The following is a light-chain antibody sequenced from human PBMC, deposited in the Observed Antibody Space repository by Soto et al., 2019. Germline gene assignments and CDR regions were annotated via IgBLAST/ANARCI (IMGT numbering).Light chain of an antibody. V-gene: IGKV3-11*01. CDR2: DAS. J-gene: IGKJ2*01. Sequence: EIVLTQSPATLSLSPGERATLSYRASQSVSSYLAWYQQKPGQAPRLLIYDASNRATGIPARFSGGGSGTDSTLTISSLEPEDFAVYYCQQRFNWPRFTFGQGTKLEIK. CDR3: QQRFNWPRFT. CDR1: QSVSSY.